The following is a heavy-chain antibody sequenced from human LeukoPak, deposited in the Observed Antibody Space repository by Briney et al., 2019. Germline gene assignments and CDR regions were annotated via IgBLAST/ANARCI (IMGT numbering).Heavy chain of an antibody. J-gene: IGHJ3*02. CDR3: ARVVPTIFGVVIPDRSAFDI. CDR2: INPNSGGT. Sequence: ASVKVSCKASGYTFTGYYMHWVRQAPGQGLEWMGWINPNSGGTNYAQKFQGRVTMTRDTSISTAYMELSRLRSDDTAVYCCARVVPTIFGVVIPDRSAFDIWGQGTMVTVSS. V-gene: IGHV1-2*02. D-gene: IGHD3-3*01. CDR1: GYTFTGYY.